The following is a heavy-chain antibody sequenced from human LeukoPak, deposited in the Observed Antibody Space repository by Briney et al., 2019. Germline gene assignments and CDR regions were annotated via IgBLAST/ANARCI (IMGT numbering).Heavy chain of an antibody. CDR2: IYYSGST. J-gene: IGHJ4*02. V-gene: IGHV4-31*03. CDR1: GGSISSGGYY. Sequence: PSETLSLTCTVSGGSISSGGYYWSWIRQHPGKGLEWIGYIYYSGSTYYNPSLRSRVTISVDTSKNQFSLKLSSVTAADTAVYYCVAIYYGSGSYYNLYYFDYRGQGTLVTVSS. CDR3: VAIYYGSGSYYNLYYFDY. D-gene: IGHD3-10*01.